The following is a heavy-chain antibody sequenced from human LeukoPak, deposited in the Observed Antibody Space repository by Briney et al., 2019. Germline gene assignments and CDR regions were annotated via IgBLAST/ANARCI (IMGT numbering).Heavy chain of an antibody. V-gene: IGHV3-9*01. CDR2: ISWNSGSI. J-gene: IGHJ4*02. CDR1: GFTFEDYA. Sequence: GGSLRLSCEASGFTFEDYAMHWVRQAPGRGLEWVSGISWNSGSIGYADSVKGRFTISRDNAKNPLYLQMNSLRAEDTALYYCARVASNYDFDCWGQGTLVTVSS. CDR3: ARVASNYDFDC. D-gene: IGHD4-11*01.